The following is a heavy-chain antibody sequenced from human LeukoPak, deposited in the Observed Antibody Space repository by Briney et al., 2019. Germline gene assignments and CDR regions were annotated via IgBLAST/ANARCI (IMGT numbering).Heavy chain of an antibody. V-gene: IGHV1-69*01. CDR2: IIPIFGTA. J-gene: IGHJ1*01. CDR1: GGTFSSYA. D-gene: IGHD2-15*01. CDR3: ARWEEYCSGGSCYSWYFQH. Sequence: SVKVSCKASGGTFSSYAISWVRQAPGQGLEWMGGIIPIFGTADYAQKFQGRVTITADESTSTAYMELSSLRSEDTAVYYCARWEEYCSGGSCYSWYFQHWGQGTLVTVSS.